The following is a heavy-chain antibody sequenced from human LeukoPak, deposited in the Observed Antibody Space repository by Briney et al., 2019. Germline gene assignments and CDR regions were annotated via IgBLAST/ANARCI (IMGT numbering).Heavy chain of an antibody. CDR1: EFTFSNYA. CDR2: ISGGGGST. J-gene: IGHJ4*02. Sequence: PGGSLRLSCAASEFTFSNYAMNWVRQAPGKGLEWVSGISGGGGSTYYADSVKGRFTISRDNSKNTLYLQMDSLRAEDTAVYYCAKDSDQPGRKWLLLHWGQGTLVTVSS. D-gene: IGHD3-22*01. V-gene: IGHV3-23*01. CDR3: AKDSDQPGRKWLLLH.